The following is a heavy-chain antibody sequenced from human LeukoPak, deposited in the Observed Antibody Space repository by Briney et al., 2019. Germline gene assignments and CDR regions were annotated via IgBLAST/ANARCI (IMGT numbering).Heavy chain of an antibody. V-gene: IGHV3-30*02. CDR3: ARDYPDGGGGRYFDWLSVF. J-gene: IGHJ4*02. Sequence: GGSLRLSCAASGFTFSSYGMHWVRQAPGKGLEWVAFIRYDGSNKYYADSVKGRFTISRDNAKNSLYLQMNSLRVEDTAVYYCARDYPDGGGGRYFDWLSVFWGQGTLVTVSS. CDR2: IRYDGSNK. CDR1: GFTFSSYG. D-gene: IGHD3-9*01.